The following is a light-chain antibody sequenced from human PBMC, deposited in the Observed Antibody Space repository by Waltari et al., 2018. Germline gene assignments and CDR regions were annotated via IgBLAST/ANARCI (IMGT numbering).Light chain of an antibody. CDR3: HQTRSLPDT. J-gene: IGKJ2*01. CDR2: GAF. V-gene: IGKV1-39*01. Sequence: DIQMTQSPSSLSASVGDRFTITCRASQSLSNYLNWYQHKAGEAPKLLIHGAFNLQSGVPSRFSGSGSGTDFTLTISSLQPEDVATYYCHQTRSLPDTFGQGTKLEI. CDR1: QSLSNY.